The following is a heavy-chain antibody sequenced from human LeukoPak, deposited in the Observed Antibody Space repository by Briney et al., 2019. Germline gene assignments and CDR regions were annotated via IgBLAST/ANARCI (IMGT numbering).Heavy chain of an antibody. CDR1: GFTFSTYA. CDR3: AREGTITAYNFDY. Sequence: LSGGSLRLSCAASGFTFSTYAMHWVRQAPGKGLEWVAVISYDGSHKYYADSVKGRFTISRDNSKNTLYLQMNSLRAEVTAVYYCAREGTITAYNFDYWGQGTLVAVSS. CDR2: ISYDGSHK. V-gene: IGHV3-30-3*01. J-gene: IGHJ4*02. D-gene: IGHD5-24*01.